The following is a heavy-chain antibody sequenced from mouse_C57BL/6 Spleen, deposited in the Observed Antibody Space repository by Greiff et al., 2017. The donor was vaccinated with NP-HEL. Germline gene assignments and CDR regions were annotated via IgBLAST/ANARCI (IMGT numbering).Heavy chain of an antibody. CDR1: GYTFTSYW. J-gene: IGHJ3*01. V-gene: IGHV1-55*01. CDR3: AREGDYGYSWFAY. Sequence: QVQLQQPGAELVKPGASVKMSCKASGYTFTSYWITWVKQRPGQGLECIGDIYPGSGSTNYNEKFKSKATLTVDTSSSTAYMQLSSLTSEDSAVYYCAREGDYGYSWFAYWGQGTLVTVSA. CDR2: IYPGSGST. D-gene: IGHD2-2*01.